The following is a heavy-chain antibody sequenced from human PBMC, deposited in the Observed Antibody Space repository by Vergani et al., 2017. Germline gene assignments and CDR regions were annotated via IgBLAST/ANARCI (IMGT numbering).Heavy chain of an antibody. J-gene: IGHJ6*02. CDR3: ARGGYRDEASTGYRLEGMDS. CDR1: GGSFNTYY. Sequence: QVQLEESGPGLVKPSETLSLTCTVSGGSFNTYYWSWIRQSPGKGLEWIGYIYSTGSTNYNPSLNSRVTMSVDTSKNQFSLKLRSVTAADTAVYFCARGGYRDEASTGYRLEGMDSWGQGTTVTISS. CDR2: IYSTGST. D-gene: IGHD3-9*01. V-gene: IGHV4-59*13.